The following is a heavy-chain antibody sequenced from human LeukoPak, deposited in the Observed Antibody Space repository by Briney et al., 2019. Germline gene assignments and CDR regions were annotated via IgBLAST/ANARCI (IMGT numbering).Heavy chain of an antibody. D-gene: IGHD5-18*01. Sequence: SETLSLTCTVSGGSISSYYWGWIRQPPGKGLEWIGYMYYSGTTNYNPSLRSRVIISADTSKNQFSLQVSSVTAADTAVYYCARQQIYVDTGLVDYFDYWGQGILVTVSS. CDR2: MYYSGTT. J-gene: IGHJ4*02. V-gene: IGHV4-59*01. CDR3: ARQQIYVDTGLVDYFDY. CDR1: GGSISSYY.